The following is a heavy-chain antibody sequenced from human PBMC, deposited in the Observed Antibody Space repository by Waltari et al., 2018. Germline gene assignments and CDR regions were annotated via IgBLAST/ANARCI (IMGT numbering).Heavy chain of an antibody. Sequence: QVQLQQSGPGLVKPSQTPYLTCAISGDSVSSHSAAANWIRQSPSRGLEWLGRTYYRSKWYNDYAVSVKSRITINPDTSKNQFSLQLNSVTPEDTAVYYCARAYFPDYEGYFDYWGQGTLVTVSS. J-gene: IGHJ4*02. CDR2: TYYRSKWYN. CDR1: GDSVSSHSAA. D-gene: IGHD4-17*01. CDR3: ARAYFPDYEGYFDY. V-gene: IGHV6-1*01.